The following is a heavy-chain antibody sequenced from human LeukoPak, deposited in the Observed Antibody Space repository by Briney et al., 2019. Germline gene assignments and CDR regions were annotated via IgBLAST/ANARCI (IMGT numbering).Heavy chain of an antibody. CDR2: ISGSGGST. CDR1: GFTFSSHA. V-gene: IGHV3-23*01. Sequence: PGGSLRLSCAASGFTFSSHAMSWVRQAPGKGLEWVSAISGSGGSTYYADSVKGRFTISRDNSKNTLYLQMNSLRAEDTAVYYCAKDEVIVVVPAAMWYWGQGTLVTVSS. CDR3: AKDEVIVVVPAAMWY. J-gene: IGHJ4*02. D-gene: IGHD2-2*01.